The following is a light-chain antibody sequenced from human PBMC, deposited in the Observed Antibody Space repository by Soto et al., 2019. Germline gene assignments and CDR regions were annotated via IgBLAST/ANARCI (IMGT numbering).Light chain of an antibody. V-gene: IGKV1-33*01. J-gene: IGKJ3*01. CDR2: DAA. CDR3: QQYDHLPT. Sequence: DIQMTQSPSSLSASIGDRVTITWQVSQDVNIYLNWYQHKHGGAPKLLIYDAARLQTGVPSRFSGSGSRTDITHTITNLQPDDTAIYYSQQYDHLPTFSPRTTLHIK. CDR1: QDVNIY.